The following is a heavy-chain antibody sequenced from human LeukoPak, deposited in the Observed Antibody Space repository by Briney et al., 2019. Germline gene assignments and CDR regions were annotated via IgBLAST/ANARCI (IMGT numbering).Heavy chain of an antibody. CDR3: ARGSSYDLISPGYFDY. J-gene: IGHJ4*02. D-gene: IGHD5-12*01. Sequence: PSETLSLTCAVSGGSISSGGYSWSWIRQPPGKGLEWIGYIYHSGSTYYNPSLKSRVTISVDRSKNQFSLKLSSVTAADTAVYYCARGSSYDLISPGYFDYWGQGTLVTVSS. CDR1: GGSISSGGYS. V-gene: IGHV4-30-2*01. CDR2: IYHSGST.